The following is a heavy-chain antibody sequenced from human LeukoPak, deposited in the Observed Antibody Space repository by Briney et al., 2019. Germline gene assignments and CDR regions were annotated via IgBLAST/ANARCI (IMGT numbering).Heavy chain of an antibody. CDR2: ISSSSSYT. CDR1: GFTFSDYY. V-gene: IGHV3-11*05. D-gene: IGHD4-17*01. Sequence: GGSLRLSCAASGFTFSDYYMSWSRQAPGKGLEWVSYISSSSSYTNYADSVKGRFTISRDNAKNSLYLQMNSLRAEDTAVYYCARVPAYGDYFDYWGQGTLVTVSS. J-gene: IGHJ4*02. CDR3: ARVPAYGDYFDY.